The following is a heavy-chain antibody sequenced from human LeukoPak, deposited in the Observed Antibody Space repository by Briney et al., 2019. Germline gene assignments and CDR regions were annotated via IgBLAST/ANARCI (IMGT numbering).Heavy chain of an antibody. CDR1: GFTFSNYW. D-gene: IGHD3-22*01. CDR2: INTDGSST. CDR3: ARVLSGSWDWFDP. Sequence: GGSLRLSCAASGFTFSNYWMHWVRHAPGKGLVWVSGINTDGSSTTYADSVKGRFTISRDNAMNTVYLKMNSLRAEDTAVYYCARVLSGSWDWFDPWGQGTLVTVSS. J-gene: IGHJ5*02. V-gene: IGHV3-74*01.